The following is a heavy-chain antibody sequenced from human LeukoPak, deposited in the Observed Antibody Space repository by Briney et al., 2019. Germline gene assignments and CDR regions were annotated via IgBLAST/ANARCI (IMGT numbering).Heavy chain of an antibody. Sequence: SETLSLTCTVSGGSISNYYWNWIRQPAGKGLEWIGRIYSNGSPNHNPSLKRQITMSVDTSKNQFSLQLTSATAADTAVYYCARGSGSYYHPFDYWGQGALVTVSS. CDR1: GGSISNYY. J-gene: IGHJ4*02. V-gene: IGHV4-4*07. CDR3: ARGSGSYYHPFDY. CDR2: IYSNGSP. D-gene: IGHD1-26*01.